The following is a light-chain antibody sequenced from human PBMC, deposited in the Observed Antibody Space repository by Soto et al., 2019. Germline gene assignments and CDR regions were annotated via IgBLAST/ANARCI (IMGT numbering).Light chain of an antibody. Sequence: DIQMTQSPSTLSASVGDRVTITCRASQSISNWLAWYQQKPGRAPKLLIYDASRLQSGVPSRFSGSGSGTEFTLTISSLQPDDFATYYCQQYLTFGGGTKVEIK. CDR1: QSISNW. V-gene: IGKV1-5*01. J-gene: IGKJ4*01. CDR3: QQYLT. CDR2: DAS.